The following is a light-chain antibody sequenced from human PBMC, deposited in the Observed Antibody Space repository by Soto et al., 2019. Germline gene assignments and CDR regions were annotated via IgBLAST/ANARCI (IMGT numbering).Light chain of an antibody. V-gene: IGKV3-11*01. CDR1: QRISRY. J-gene: IGKJ4*01. CDR3: QQRSNWPLT. Sequence: IVLTQSPATLSLSPGERATLSCRASQRISRYLAWYQQKPGQAPRLLLYDASNRATGVPARFSGSGFGTDFTLTISSLEPEDFAVYYCQQRSNWPLTFGGGTKVDIK. CDR2: DAS.